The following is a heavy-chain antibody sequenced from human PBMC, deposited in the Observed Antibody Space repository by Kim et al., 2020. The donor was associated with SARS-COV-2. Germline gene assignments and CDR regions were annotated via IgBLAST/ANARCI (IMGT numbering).Heavy chain of an antibody. Sequence: ASVKVSCKASGYTFTSYGISWVRQAPGQGLEWMGWISAYNGNTNYAQKLQGRVTMTTDTSTSTAYMELRSLRSDDTAVYYCARDNFRDCSCGSCYGPQADYWGQGTLVTVSS. D-gene: IGHD2-15*01. CDR2: ISAYNGNT. V-gene: IGHV1-18*01. J-gene: IGHJ4*02. CDR1: GYTFTSYG. CDR3: ARDNFRDCSCGSCYGPQADY.